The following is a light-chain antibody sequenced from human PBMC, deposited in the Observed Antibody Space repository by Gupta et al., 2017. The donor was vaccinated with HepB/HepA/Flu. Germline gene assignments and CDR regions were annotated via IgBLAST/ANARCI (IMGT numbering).Light chain of an antibody. CDR1: GSNIGSNT. J-gene: IGLJ1*01. CDR3: APCDDSLNGRV. CDR2: TNN. Sequence: QSVLTQPPSPSGTPGHRVTISCSGRGSNIGSNTVNWYQQLPGTAPKLLIYTNNQRPSGVPDRFSGSKSGTSASLAISGLQSEDEPGYYCAPCDDSLNGRVFGPGTRFTDL. V-gene: IGLV1-44*01.